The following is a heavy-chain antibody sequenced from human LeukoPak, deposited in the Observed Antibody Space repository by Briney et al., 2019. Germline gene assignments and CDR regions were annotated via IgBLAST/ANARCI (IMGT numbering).Heavy chain of an antibody. V-gene: IGHV3-23*01. CDR3: AKGVYGSGSYREYFEQ. CDR1: GFTFSAYG. CDR2: IGTTAK. J-gene: IGHJ1*01. D-gene: IGHD3-10*01. Sequence: PGGSLRLSCVASGFTFSAYGMSWVRQAPGKGLEWVSGIGTTAKYYADSVKGRFTISRDNSRNTLYLQMNSLRVEDTAVYYCAKGVYGSGSYREYFEQWGQGTLVTVSS.